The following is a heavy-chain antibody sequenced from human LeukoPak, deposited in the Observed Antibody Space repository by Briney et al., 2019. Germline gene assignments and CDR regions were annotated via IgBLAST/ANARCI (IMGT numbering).Heavy chain of an antibody. CDR2: ISWNSGSI. D-gene: IGHD2-8*02. CDR1: GFTFDDYA. V-gene: IGHV3-9*03. J-gene: IGHJ3*02. Sequence: GGSLRLSCAASGFTFDDYAMHWVRQAPGKGLEWVSGISWNSGSIGYADSVKGRFTISRDNNKNSLYLQMNSLRAEDIALYYCAKGYYTASDAFDIWGQGTMVTVSS. CDR3: AKGYYTASDAFDI.